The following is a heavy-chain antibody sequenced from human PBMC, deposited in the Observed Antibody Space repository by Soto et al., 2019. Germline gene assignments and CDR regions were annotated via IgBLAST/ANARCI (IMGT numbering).Heavy chain of an antibody. CDR2: INWNSVTF. CDR1: GFTFDDYA. CDR3: ARSGYSYGPFDY. V-gene: IGHV3-9*01. Sequence: GGSLRLSCAASGFTFDDYAMHWVRQAPGKGLEWVSGINWNSVTFGYADSVKGRFTISRDNSKNTLYLQMGSLRAEDTAVYYCARSGYSYGPFDYWGQGTLVTVSS. D-gene: IGHD5-18*01. J-gene: IGHJ4*02.